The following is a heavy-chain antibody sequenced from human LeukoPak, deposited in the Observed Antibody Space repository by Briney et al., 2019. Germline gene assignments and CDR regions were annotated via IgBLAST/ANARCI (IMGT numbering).Heavy chain of an antibody. Sequence: RRSLRLSCAASGFTFRTYAMHWVRQAPGKGLEWVAVISYDGSKIYYADSVKGRFTISRDNSKNTLYLQMNSLRAEDTAVYYCASTDYGDYLWITYWGQGTLVTVSS. CDR3: ASTDYGDYLWITY. CDR2: ISYDGSKI. CDR1: GFTFRTYA. D-gene: IGHD4-17*01. V-gene: IGHV3-30-3*01. J-gene: IGHJ4*02.